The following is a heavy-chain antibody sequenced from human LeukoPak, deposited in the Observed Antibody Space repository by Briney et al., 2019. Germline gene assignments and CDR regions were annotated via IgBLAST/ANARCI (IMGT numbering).Heavy chain of an antibody. J-gene: IGHJ4*02. Sequence: GASVKVSCKASGYTFTGYYMHWVRQAPGQGLEWMGWINPNRGGTNYAQKFQGRVTMTRDTSISTAYMELSRLRSDDTAVYYCAVDGYSYGSGSFDYWGQGTLVTVSS. CDR2: INPNRGGT. CDR3: AVDGYSYGSGSFDY. D-gene: IGHD5-18*01. V-gene: IGHV1-2*02. CDR1: GYTFTGYY.